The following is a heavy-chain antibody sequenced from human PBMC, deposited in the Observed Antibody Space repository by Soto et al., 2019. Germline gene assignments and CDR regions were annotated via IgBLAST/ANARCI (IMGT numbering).Heavy chain of an antibody. J-gene: IGHJ5*02. CDR1: GYTFTSYD. V-gene: IGHV1-8*01. CDR3: ARDLPYYDILTGYSSEYNWFDP. D-gene: IGHD3-9*01. CDR2: MNPNSGNT. Sequence: ASVKVSCKASGYTFTSYDINWVRQATGQGLEWMGWMNPNSGNTGYAQKFQGRVTMTRNTSISTAYMELSSLRSEDTAVYYCARDLPYYDILTGYSSEYNWFDPWGQGTLVTVSS.